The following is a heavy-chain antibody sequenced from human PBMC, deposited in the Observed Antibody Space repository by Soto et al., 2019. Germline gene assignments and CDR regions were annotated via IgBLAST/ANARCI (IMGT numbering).Heavy chain of an antibody. CDR1: GFTFSSYG. CDR3: AKDVDTATDVPFDY. Sequence: GGSLRLSCAASGFTFSSYGMHWVRQAPGKGLEWVAVISYDGSNKYYADSVKGRFTISRDNSKNTLYLQMNSLRAEDTAVYYCAKDVDTATDVPFDYWGQGTLVTVSS. V-gene: IGHV3-30*18. J-gene: IGHJ4*02. D-gene: IGHD5-18*01. CDR2: ISYDGSNK.